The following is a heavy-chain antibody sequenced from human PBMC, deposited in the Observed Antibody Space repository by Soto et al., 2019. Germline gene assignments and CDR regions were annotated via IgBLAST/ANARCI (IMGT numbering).Heavy chain of an antibody. CDR2: IYYSGRT. CDR1: GDSINSRSYY. Sequence: KPSETLSLTCTVTGDSINSRSYYWGWIRQPPGKGLEWIGSIYYSGRTYNNPSLRSRVSMSIDTSKDQFSLRLSSVTAADTALYYCSSWEHNKEAFDSWGQGTLVTVSS. CDR3: SSWEHNKEAFDS. V-gene: IGHV4-39*03. D-gene: IGHD1-26*01. J-gene: IGHJ4*02.